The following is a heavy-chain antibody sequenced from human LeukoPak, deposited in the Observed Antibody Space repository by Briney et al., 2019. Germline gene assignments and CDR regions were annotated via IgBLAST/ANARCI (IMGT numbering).Heavy chain of an antibody. CDR1: GFTFSSYS. CDR2: ISSSSSTI. J-gene: IGHJ4*02. V-gene: IGHV3-48*04. D-gene: IGHD2-2*01. Sequence: GGSLRLSCAASGFTFSSYSMNWVRQAPGKGLEWVSYISSSSSTIYYADSVKGRFTISRDSAKNSLYLQMNSLRAEDTAVYYCARDSGYCSSTSCYSLLVPPHDYWGQGTLVTVSS. CDR3: ARDSGYCSSTSCYSLLVPPHDY.